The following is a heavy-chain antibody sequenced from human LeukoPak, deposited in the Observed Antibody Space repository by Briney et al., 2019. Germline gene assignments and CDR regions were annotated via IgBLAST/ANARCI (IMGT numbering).Heavy chain of an antibody. V-gene: IGHV3-30-3*01. CDR2: ISYDGSNK. J-gene: IGHJ4*02. Sequence: GRSLRLSCAASGFTFSSYAMHWVRQAPGKGLEWVAVISYDGSNKYYADSVKGRFTISRDNSKNTLYLQMNSLRAEDTAVYYCAKAFMVRGVLTPFDYWGQGTLVTVSS. CDR1: GFTFSSYA. CDR3: AKAFMVRGVLTPFDY. D-gene: IGHD3-10*01.